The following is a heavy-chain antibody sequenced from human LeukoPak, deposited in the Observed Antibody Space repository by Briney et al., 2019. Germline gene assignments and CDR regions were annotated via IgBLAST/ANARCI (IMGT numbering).Heavy chain of an antibody. V-gene: IGHV4-39*07. Sequence: PSETLSLTCTVSGGSISSSSYYWGWIRQPPGKGLEWIGSIYYSGSTYYNPSLKSRVTISVDTSKNQFSLKLSSVTAADTAVYYCARIIWFGELLPDYWGQGTLVTVSS. CDR2: IYYSGST. CDR3: ARIIWFGELLPDY. CDR1: GGSISSSSYY. D-gene: IGHD3-10*01. J-gene: IGHJ4*02.